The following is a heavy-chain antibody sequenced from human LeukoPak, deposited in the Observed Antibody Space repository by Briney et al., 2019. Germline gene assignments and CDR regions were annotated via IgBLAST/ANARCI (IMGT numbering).Heavy chain of an antibody. D-gene: IGHD6-19*01. J-gene: IGHJ4*02. CDR1: GGSFSGYY. Sequence: SETLSLTCAVFGGSFSGYYWSWIRQPPGKGLEWIGEINHSGSTNYNPSLKSRVTISVDTSKNQFSLKLSSVTAADTAVYYCARDPSYSSGWSPFDYWGQGTLITVSS. CDR2: INHSGST. V-gene: IGHV4-34*01. CDR3: ARDPSYSSGWSPFDY.